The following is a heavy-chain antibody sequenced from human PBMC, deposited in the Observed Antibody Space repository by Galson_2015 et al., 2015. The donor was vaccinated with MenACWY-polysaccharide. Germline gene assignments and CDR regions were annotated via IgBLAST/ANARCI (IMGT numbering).Heavy chain of an antibody. V-gene: IGHV3-66*02. CDR2: IYSGGRA. CDR1: GFTVSNNY. CDR3: ATHPSSWH. J-gene: IGHJ4*02. Sequence: SLRLSCAASGFTVSNNYMSWVRQAPGKGLEGVSVIYSGGRANYADSVKGRFTISRDNSKNTLYLQMNSLRTEDTAVYYCATHPSSWHWGQGPLVTVSS.